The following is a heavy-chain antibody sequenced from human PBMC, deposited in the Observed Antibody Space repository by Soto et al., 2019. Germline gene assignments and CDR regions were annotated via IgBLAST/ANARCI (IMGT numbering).Heavy chain of an antibody. CDR3: TTDDPINRN. J-gene: IGHJ4*02. CDR1: GFTFSNAW. Sequence: RGDVRLSCSASGFTFSNAWMSWVRQAPGKGLEWVGRIKSKTNGGTTDYGAPVKGRFSISRDDSKATLYLQMSSLKAEDTAVYYCTTDDPINRNWGQGTLVTVSS. V-gene: IGHV3-15*01. CDR2: IKSKTNGGTT.